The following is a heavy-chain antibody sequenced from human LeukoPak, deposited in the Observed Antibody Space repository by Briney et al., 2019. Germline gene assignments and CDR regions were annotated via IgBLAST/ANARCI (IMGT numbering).Heavy chain of an antibody. CDR1: GGSVSSGSYY. CDR2: IYYSGST. Sequence: SGTLSLTCTVSGGSVSSGSYYWSWIRQPPGKGLEWIGYIYYSGSTNYNPSLKSRVTISVDTSKNQFSLKLSSVTAADTAVYYCARDGYDFWSGYYGFDPWGQGTLVTVSS. J-gene: IGHJ5*02. D-gene: IGHD3-3*01. CDR3: ARDGYDFWSGYYGFDP. V-gene: IGHV4-61*01.